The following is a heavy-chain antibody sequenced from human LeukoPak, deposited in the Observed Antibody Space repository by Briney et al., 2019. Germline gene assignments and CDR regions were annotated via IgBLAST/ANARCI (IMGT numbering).Heavy chain of an antibody. Sequence: SETLSLTCTVSGGSISSHFWTWIRQAPGKGLEWLGYVSKSGSTNYNPSLQSRITISVDTSKNQFFLELTSVTAADTAVHFCARDDYGVFDAFDVWGQGTVVTVSS. D-gene: IGHD3-16*01. V-gene: IGHV4-4*08. CDR2: VSKSGST. CDR1: GGSISSHF. CDR3: ARDDYGVFDAFDV. J-gene: IGHJ3*01.